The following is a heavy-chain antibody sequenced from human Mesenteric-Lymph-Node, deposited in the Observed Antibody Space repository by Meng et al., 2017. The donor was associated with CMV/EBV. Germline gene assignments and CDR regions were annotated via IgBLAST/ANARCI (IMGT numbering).Heavy chain of an antibody. CDR2: IDPSGNSP. CDR3: ARDTPGEDKWD. D-gene: IGHD2-15*01. V-gene: IGHV1-46*04. J-gene: IGHJ4*02. Sequence: ASVKVSCKASEYTFTGYYMHWVRQAPGQGLEWMARIDPSGNSPTYARKLQGRVTMTRDTSTSTVYLDLTSLTSGDTAIYYCARDTPGEDKWDWGQGTLVTVSS. CDR1: EYTFTGYY.